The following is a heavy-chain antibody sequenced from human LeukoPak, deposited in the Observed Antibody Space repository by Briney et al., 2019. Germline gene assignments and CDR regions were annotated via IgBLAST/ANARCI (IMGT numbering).Heavy chain of an antibody. CDR1: GGTFSSYA. CDR3: ARGAGNNWFDP. CDR2: IIPIFGTA. V-gene: IGHV1-69*06. J-gene: IGHJ5*02. Sequence: SVKVSCKASGGTFSSYAISWVRQAPGQGLEGMGGIIPIFGTANYAQKFQGRVTITAEKSTTTAYMELSSLRSEDTAVYYCARGAGNNWFDPWGQGTLVTVSS. D-gene: IGHD1-1*01.